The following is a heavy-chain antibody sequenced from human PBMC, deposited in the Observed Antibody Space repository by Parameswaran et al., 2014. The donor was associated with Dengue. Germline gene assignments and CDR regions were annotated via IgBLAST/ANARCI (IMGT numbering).Heavy chain of an antibody. J-gene: IGHJ6*02. Sequence: VRQMPGKGGWEWIGEINHSGSTNYNPSLKSRVTISVDTSKNQFSLKLSSVTAADTAVYYCARGESSAYYYGMDVWGQGTTVTVSS. CDR2: INHSGST. CDR3: ARGESSAYYYGMDV. D-gene: IGHD3-10*01. V-gene: IGHV4-34*01.